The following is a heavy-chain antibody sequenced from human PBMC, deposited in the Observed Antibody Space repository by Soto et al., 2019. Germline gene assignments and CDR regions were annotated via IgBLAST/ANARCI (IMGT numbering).Heavy chain of an antibody. Sequence: SETLSLTCAVYGGPFSGYYWSWIRQPPGKGLEWIGEINHSGSTNYNPSLKSRVTISVDTSKNQFSLKLSSVTAADTAVYYCARGVVPADYYDSSGYSPYFDYWGQGTLVTVSS. CDR2: INHSGST. V-gene: IGHV4-34*01. J-gene: IGHJ4*02. D-gene: IGHD3-22*01. CDR3: ARGVVPADYYDSSGYSPYFDY. CDR1: GGPFSGYY.